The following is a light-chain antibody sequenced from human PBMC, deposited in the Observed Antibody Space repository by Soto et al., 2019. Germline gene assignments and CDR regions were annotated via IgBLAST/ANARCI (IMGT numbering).Light chain of an antibody. CDR3: TQVTQFLT. CDR1: QRLVHSDGNTY. J-gene: IGKJ4*01. CDR2: KVS. Sequence: DLVMTPTPLSSPVILGQPASISFRSSQRLVHSDGNTYLSCLQQRPGQPARLLIYKVSKRFSGVPDRFSGSGAGTDFTLKSRRVEAEDVGVYDCTQVTQFLTFGGGTKVDIK. V-gene: IGKV2-24*01.